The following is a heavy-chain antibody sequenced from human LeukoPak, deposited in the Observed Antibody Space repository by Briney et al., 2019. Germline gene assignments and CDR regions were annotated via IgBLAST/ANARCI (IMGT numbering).Heavy chain of an antibody. CDR3: ARGVRPFGELFLTYYYYGMDV. CDR2: ISAYNGNT. V-gene: IGHV1-18*01. D-gene: IGHD3-10*01. CDR1: GYTLTSYG. J-gene: IGHJ6*02. Sequence: ASVKVSCKASGYTLTSYGISWVRQAPGQGLEWMGWISAYNGNTNYAQKLQGRITMTTDTSTSTAYMELRSLRSDDTAVYYCARGVRPFGELFLTYYYYGMDVWGQGTTVTVSS.